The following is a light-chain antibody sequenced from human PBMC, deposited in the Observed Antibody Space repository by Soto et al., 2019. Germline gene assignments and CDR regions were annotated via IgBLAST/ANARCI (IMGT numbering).Light chain of an antibody. J-gene: IGKJ3*01. Sequence: DIKMTQSPSTLSAFVGDTVTITRRASQTIRSYLAWYQQRPGEAPKLLISIASILQSDVPSRFSGSGSGTDFVLTITSLQPEDFAIYYCQQHDSMPSTFGQGTKVDIK. CDR2: IAS. CDR1: QTIRSY. CDR3: QQHDSMPST. V-gene: IGKV1-5*01.